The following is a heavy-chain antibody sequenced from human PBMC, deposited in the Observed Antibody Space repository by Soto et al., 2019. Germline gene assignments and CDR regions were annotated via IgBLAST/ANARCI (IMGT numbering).Heavy chain of an antibody. J-gene: IGHJ6*02. D-gene: IGHD4-4*01. Sequence: PGEALKISCKSSGYSFTTYWIAWVLQMPGKGLEWVGIINPGEYDIRYIPSFQGQVTISADNSISTAYLHGSSLKASDSAMYLCARHEQFYYYYVGMDVWGQGTPVTVSS. CDR2: INPGEYDI. CDR3: ARHEQFYYYYVGMDV. V-gene: IGHV5-51*01. CDR1: GYSFTTYW.